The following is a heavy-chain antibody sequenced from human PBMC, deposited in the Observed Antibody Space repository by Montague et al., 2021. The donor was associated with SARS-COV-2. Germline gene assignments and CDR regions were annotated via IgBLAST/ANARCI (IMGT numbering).Heavy chain of an antibody. J-gene: IGHJ1*01. CDR2: MSNSGST. CDR1: GVSISPYH. V-gene: IGHV4-59*08. D-gene: IGHD1-26*01. CDR3: ARQGGLRSQYFLH. Sequence: SETLSLTCTVSGVSISPYHWSWIRQPPGKGLEWIGYMSNSGSTNYNASLKSRVAISIDMSKNQFSLNLTSVTAADTAVYYCARQGGLRSQYFLHWGQGTLVTVSS.